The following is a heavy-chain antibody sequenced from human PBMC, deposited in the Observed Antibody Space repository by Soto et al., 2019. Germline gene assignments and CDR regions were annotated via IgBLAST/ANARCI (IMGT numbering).Heavy chain of an antibody. CDR1: GGSVSNNYW. V-gene: IGHV4-4*02. CDR2: IYHSGSS. D-gene: IGHD3-3*01. Sequence: SETLSLSCAVSGGSVSNNYWWSWVRQPPGKGLEWIGEIYHSGSSNYNPSLRGRVTISVDKSKNQFSLRLSSVTAADTAVYYCATGNDFWNDEYYFGMDVWGQGTTVTVSS. J-gene: IGHJ6*02. CDR3: ATGNDFWNDEYYFGMDV.